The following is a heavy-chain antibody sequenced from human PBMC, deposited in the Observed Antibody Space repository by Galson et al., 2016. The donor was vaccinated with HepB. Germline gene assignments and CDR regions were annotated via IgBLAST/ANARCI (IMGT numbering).Heavy chain of an antibody. D-gene: IGHD3-16*01. J-gene: IGHJ4*02. CDR1: GFTLSTYA. Sequence: SLRLSCAASGFTLSTYAMSWVRQAPGKGLGWVSTIRGNGGSTSYADSVKGRFTISRESSKNTVYLQMNSLRTGDTAVYYCAKGGMLIPRFDYWGQGTLVTVSS. V-gene: IGHV3-23*01. CDR2: IRGNGGST. CDR3: AKGGMLIPRFDY.